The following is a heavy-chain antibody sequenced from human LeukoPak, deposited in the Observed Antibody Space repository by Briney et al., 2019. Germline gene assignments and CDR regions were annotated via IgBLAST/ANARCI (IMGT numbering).Heavy chain of an antibody. V-gene: IGHV1-18*01. CDR1: GYTFTSCG. Sequence: ASVKVSCKASGYTFTSCGISWVRQAPGQGLEWMGWISAYNGNTNYAQKLQGRVTMTTDTSTSTAYMELRSLRSDDTAVYYCARDDGTVTTADGFDYWGQGTLVTVSS. D-gene: IGHD4-11*01. CDR2: ISAYNGNT. J-gene: IGHJ4*02. CDR3: ARDDGTVTTADGFDY.